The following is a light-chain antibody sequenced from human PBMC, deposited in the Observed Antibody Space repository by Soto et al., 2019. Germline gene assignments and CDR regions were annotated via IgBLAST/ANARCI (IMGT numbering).Light chain of an antibody. CDR2: DVS. CDR1: QSVGTW. CDR3: QQYNSYWT. J-gene: IGKJ1*01. Sequence: DSQLTQSPSTLYASAGDGVTITCRASQSVGTWLAWYQQKPGKAPKVLIYDVSTLKSGVPSRFSGSGSGTEFTLTISSLQPDDFATYYCQQYNSYWTFGQGTKVDNK. V-gene: IGKV1-5*01.